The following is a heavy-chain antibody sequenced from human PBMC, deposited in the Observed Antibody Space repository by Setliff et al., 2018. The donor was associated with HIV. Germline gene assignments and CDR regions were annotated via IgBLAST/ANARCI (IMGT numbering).Heavy chain of an antibody. D-gene: IGHD3-3*01. CDR2: MYYSGRT. Sequence: TSETLSLTCTVSGGSISSSSYYWGWIRQPPGKGLEWIGTMYYSGRTFYNPSLKSRVSISVDTSKNQFSLKLSSVTAADTAMYYCARHSDFWSEDAFDIWAQGTVVTVSS. CDR1: GGSISSSSYY. J-gene: IGHJ3*02. V-gene: IGHV4-39*01. CDR3: ARHSDFWSEDAFDI.